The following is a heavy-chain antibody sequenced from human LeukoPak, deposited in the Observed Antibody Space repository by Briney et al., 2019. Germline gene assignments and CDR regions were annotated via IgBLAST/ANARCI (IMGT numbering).Heavy chain of an antibody. CDR2: IYTSGST. CDR3: ARRDWEYYFDY. J-gene: IGHJ4*02. Sequence: SETLSLTCTVSGGSISSYYWSWIRQPPGKGLEWIGYIYTSGSTNYNPSLKSRVTISVDTSKNQFSLKLSSVTAADTAVYYCARRDWEYYFDYWGQETLVTVSS. CDR1: GGSISSYY. D-gene: IGHD2-21*02. V-gene: IGHV4-4*09.